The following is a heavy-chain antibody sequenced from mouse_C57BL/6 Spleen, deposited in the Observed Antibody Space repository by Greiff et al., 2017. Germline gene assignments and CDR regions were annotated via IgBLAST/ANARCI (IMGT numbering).Heavy chain of an antibody. CDR3: TVYYYGSSYRDYAMDY. D-gene: IGHD1-1*01. J-gene: IGHJ4*01. CDR2: IRLKSDNYAT. CDR1: GFTFSNYW. V-gene: IGHV6-3*01. Sequence: EVQLVESGGGLVQPGGSMKLSCVASGFTFSNYWMNWVRQSPEKGLEWVAQIRLKSDNYATHYAESVKGRFTISRDDSKSSVYLQMNNLRAEDTGIYYCTVYYYGSSYRDYAMDYWGQGTSVTVSS.